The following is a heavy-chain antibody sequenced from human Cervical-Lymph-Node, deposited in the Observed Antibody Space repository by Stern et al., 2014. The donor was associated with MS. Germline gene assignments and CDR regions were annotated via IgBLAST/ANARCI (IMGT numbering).Heavy chain of an antibody. CDR3: ARGLERKVGRGY. V-gene: IGHV1-46*01. J-gene: IGHJ4*02. CDR2: INPSDGST. CDR1: GNISTPYY. Sequence: QDQLVQSGGEVKKPGASVKVSCQASGNISTPYYIHWVRQALGQGLEWMGIINPSDGSTEYAQRFQGRITMTRDTSTSTVYMELNSLRSEDTAVYYCARGLERKVGRGYWGQGTLVTVS. D-gene: IGHD1-1*01.